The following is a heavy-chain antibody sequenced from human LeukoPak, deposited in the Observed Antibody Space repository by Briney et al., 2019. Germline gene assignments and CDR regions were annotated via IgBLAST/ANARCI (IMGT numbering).Heavy chain of an antibody. J-gene: IGHJ6*04. Sequence: GASVKVSCKASGYTFTSYDINWVRQATGQGLEWMGWIVVGSGNTNYAQKFQERVTITRDMSTSTAYMELSSLRSEDTAVYYCAADGGYQLLRHYYYGMDVWGKGTTVTVSS. CDR2: IVVGSGNT. CDR1: GYTFTSYD. V-gene: IGHV1-58*02. D-gene: IGHD2-2*01. CDR3: AADGGYQLLRHYYYGMDV.